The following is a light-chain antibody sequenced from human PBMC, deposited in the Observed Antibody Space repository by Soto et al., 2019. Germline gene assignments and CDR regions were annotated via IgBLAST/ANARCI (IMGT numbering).Light chain of an antibody. J-gene: IGKJ1*01. V-gene: IGKV1-39*01. CDR1: QSISRD. Sequence: DIQMTQSPFSLSASVGDRVTITCRASQSISRDLNWYQQKPGKAPNLLIYAASSLQSGVPSRFSGSGSGTDFTLTISSLQPEDFATYYCQQSYSTPPTFGQGTKVDIK. CDR3: QQSYSTPPT. CDR2: AAS.